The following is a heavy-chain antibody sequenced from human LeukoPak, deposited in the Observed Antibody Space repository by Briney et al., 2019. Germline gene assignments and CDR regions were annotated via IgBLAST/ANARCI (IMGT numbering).Heavy chain of an antibody. D-gene: IGHD3-22*01. Sequence: ASVKVSCKASGYTFTSYGISWVRQAPGRGLEWMGWISAYNGNTNYAQKLQGRVTMTTDTSTSTAYMELRSLRSDDTAVYYCARDYYDSSGGDYFDYWGQGTLVTVSS. V-gene: IGHV1-18*01. CDR2: ISAYNGNT. J-gene: IGHJ4*02. CDR3: ARDYYDSSGGDYFDY. CDR1: GYTFTSYG.